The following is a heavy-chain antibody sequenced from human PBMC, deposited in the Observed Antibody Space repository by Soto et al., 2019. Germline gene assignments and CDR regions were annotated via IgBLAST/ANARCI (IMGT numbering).Heavy chain of an antibody. D-gene: IGHD6-6*01. V-gene: IGHV4-39*01. CDR2: IYYSGST. J-gene: IGHJ5*02. CDR3: AGHSSSSLGRWFDP. CDR1: GGSISSSSYY. Sequence: SETLSLTCTVSGGSISSSSYYWGWIRQPPGKGLEWIGSIYYSGSTYYNPSLKSRVTISVDTSKNQFSLKLSSVTAADTAVYYCAGHSSSSLGRWFDPWGQGTLVTV.